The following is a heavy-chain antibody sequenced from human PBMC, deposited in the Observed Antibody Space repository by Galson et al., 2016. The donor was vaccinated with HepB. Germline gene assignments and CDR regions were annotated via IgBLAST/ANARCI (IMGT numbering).Heavy chain of an antibody. CDR2: LDYSSSYI. CDR1: GFTFSSYN. CDR3: ASDNLRGGSGPTPMDV. D-gene: IGHD3-16*01. V-gene: IGHV3-21*01. J-gene: IGHJ6*02. Sequence: SLRLSCAASGFTFSSYNMNWVRQAPGKGLEWVSSLDYSSSYIYYADSVKGRFTISRDNAKNSLYLQMNSLRAEDTAVYYCASDNLRGGSGPTPMDVWGQGTTVTVSS.